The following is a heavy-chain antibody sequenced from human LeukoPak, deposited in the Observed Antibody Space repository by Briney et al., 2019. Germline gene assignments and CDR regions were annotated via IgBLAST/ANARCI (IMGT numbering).Heavy chain of an antibody. J-gene: IGHJ4*02. CDR1: GFTFSSYG. CDR3: ARGLKKNRTYYYDSSGYLGY. CDR2: ISYDGSNK. V-gene: IGHV3-30*03. D-gene: IGHD3-22*01. Sequence: PGGSLRLSCAASGFTFSSYGMHWVRQAPGKGLEWVAVISYDGSNKYYADSVKGRFTISRDNSKNTLYLQMNSLRAEDTAVYYCARGLKKNRTYYYDSSGYLGYWGQGTLVTVSS.